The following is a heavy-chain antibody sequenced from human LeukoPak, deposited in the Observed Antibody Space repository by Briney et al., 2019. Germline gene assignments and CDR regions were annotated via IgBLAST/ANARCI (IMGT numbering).Heavy chain of an antibody. CDR2: INPNSGGT. CDR3: AKDGYSSGWSPTVD. CDR1: GYTFTGYY. J-gene: IGHJ4*02. V-gene: IGHV1-2*02. Sequence: ASVKVSCKASGYTFTGYYMHWVRQAPGQGLEWMGWINPNSGGTNYAQKFQGRVTMTRDTSISTAYMELSRLRSDDTAVYYCAKDGYSSGWSPTVDWGQGTLVTVSS. D-gene: IGHD6-19*01.